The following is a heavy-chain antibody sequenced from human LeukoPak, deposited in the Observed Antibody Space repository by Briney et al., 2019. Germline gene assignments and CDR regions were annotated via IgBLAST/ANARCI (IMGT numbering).Heavy chain of an antibody. J-gene: IGHJ4*02. D-gene: IGHD3-22*01. CDR3: ARQYSYDSSGYYPWDY. CDR2: INSDGSST. Sequence: GSLRRSCVASGFTFSSYWMHWVRQAPGKGLVWVSRINSDGSSTTYADSVKGRFTISRDNAENTLYLQMNSLRAEDTAMYYCARQYSYDSSGYYPWDYWGQGTLVTVSS. CDR1: GFTFSSYW. V-gene: IGHV3-74*01.